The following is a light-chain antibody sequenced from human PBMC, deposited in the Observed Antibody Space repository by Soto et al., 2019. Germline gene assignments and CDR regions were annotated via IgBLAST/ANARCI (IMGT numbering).Light chain of an antibody. Sequence: LTHPASMCGYPGQSITTSCTGTSSDVGAYIFVSWYQQYPGKAPKLMIYDITNRPSGVSNRFSGSKAGNTASLTISGLQAEDEADYYCVSFTTSKSYVFGTGTKVTAL. CDR1: SSDVGAYIF. CDR2: DIT. CDR3: VSFTTSKSYV. J-gene: IGLJ1*01. V-gene: IGLV2-14*01.